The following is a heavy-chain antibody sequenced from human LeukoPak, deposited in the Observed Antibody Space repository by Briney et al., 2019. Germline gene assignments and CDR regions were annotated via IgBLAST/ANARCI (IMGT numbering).Heavy chain of an antibody. CDR3: ASHYTDYDSSGSPFDY. D-gene: IGHD3-22*01. CDR1: GGSISGGSYY. CDR2: VHSSGST. V-gene: IGHV4-61*02. Sequence: PSQTLSLTCTVSGGSISGGSYYWSWIRQPAGKGLEWVGRVHSSGSTNHNSSLESRVTISVDTSKNQFSLKLSSVTAADTAVYYCASHYTDYDSSGSPFDYWGQGTLVTVSS. J-gene: IGHJ4*02.